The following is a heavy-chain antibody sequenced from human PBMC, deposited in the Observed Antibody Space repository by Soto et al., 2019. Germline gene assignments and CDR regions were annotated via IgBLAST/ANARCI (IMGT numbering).Heavy chain of an antibody. CDR3: ARREYGMDV. Sequence: QVQLQESGPGLVKPSGTLSLTCVVSGGSIRSNHWWSWVRQTPGKGLEWIGEIFHIGHTNYNPSLKGRVTISLYQSKNQFSLKMTSMTAADTAVFYCARREYGMDVWGQGTTVTVSS. V-gene: IGHV4-4*02. CDR1: GGSIRSNHW. CDR2: IFHIGHT. J-gene: IGHJ6*02.